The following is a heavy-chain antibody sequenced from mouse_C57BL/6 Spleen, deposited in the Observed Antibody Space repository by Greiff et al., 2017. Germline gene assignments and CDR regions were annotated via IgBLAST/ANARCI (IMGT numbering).Heavy chain of an antibody. V-gene: IGHV1-15*01. CDR1: GYTFTDYE. Sequence: VKLMESGAELVRPGASVTLSCKASGYTFTDYEMHWVKQTPVHGLEWIGAIDPETGGTAYNQKFKGKAILTADKSSSTAYMELRSLTSEDSAVYYCTRKGLPNFDYWGQGTTLTVSS. CDR3: TRKGLPNFDY. CDR2: IDPETGGT. J-gene: IGHJ2*01. D-gene: IGHD2-4*01.